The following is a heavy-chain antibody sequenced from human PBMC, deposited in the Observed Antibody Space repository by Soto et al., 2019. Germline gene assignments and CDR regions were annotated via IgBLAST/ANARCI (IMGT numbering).Heavy chain of an antibody. CDR3: AREGPPFAFDI. Sequence: WSLRLSCSASVFTFSSYSMNWFRQAPGKGLEWVSSISSSSSYIYYADSVKGRFTISRDNAKNSLYLQMNSLRAEDTAVYYCAREGPPFAFDIWVQGTMVTVSS. J-gene: IGHJ3*02. V-gene: IGHV3-21*01. CDR2: ISSSSSYI. CDR1: VFTFSSYS.